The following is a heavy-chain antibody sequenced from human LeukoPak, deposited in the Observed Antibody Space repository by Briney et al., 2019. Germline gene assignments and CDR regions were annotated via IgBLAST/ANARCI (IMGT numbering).Heavy chain of an antibody. D-gene: IGHD3-10*01. V-gene: IGHV1-2*02. CDR1: GYTFTDYY. CDR3: AIDGDYGEGSYYRGCIDS. Sequence: SVKVSCKASGYTFTDYYMHWVRQAPGQGLEWMGWIHPRRGDTNYAQKFQGRVTMTRDTSISTVYLDLSSLRSLCHSSGYGAIDGDYGEGSYYRGCIDSWGQGTPVTVSP. J-gene: IGHJ4*02. CDR2: IHPRRGDT.